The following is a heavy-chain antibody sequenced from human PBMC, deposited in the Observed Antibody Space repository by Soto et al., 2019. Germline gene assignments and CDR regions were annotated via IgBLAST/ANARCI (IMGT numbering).Heavy chain of an antibody. CDR1: GFTFNSYD. Sequence: EVQLVESGGGLVQPGGSLRLSYAASGFTFNSYDMHWVRQVTGKGLEWVSAIGTAGAPYYPGSVKGRFTISRENAKNSLYLQMNSLRDGDTAVYYCARGSTYSGLDVWGQGTTVTVSS. V-gene: IGHV3-13*05. J-gene: IGHJ6*02. CDR2: IGTAGAP. CDR3: ARGSTYSGLDV.